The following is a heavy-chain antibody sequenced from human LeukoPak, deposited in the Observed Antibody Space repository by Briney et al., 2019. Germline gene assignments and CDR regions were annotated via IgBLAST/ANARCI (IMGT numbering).Heavy chain of an antibody. CDR2: ISGSGGST. V-gene: IGHV3-23*01. D-gene: IGHD3-10*01. CDR3: AKDVDPYYGSGSSGLDY. CDR1: GFTFSSFA. J-gene: IGHJ4*02. Sequence: PGGSLRLSCAASGFTFSSFAMSWVRQAPGKGLEWVSAISGSGGSTYYADSVKGRFTISRDNSKNTLYLQMNSLRAEDTAVYYCAKDVDPYYGSGSSGLDYWGQGTLVTVSS.